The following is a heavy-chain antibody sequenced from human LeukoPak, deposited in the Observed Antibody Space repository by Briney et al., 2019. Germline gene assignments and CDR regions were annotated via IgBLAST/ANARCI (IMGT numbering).Heavy chain of an antibody. CDR1: GGTFSSYA. CDR2: ISAYNGNT. CDR3: ARALYCTNGVCHFDY. V-gene: IGHV1-18*01. D-gene: IGHD2-8*01. J-gene: IGHJ4*02. Sequence: ASVKVPCKASGGTFSSYAISWVRQAPGQGLEWMGWISAYNGNTNYAQKLQGRVTMTTDTSTSTAYMELRSLRSDDTAVYYCARALYCTNGVCHFDYWGQGTLVTVSS.